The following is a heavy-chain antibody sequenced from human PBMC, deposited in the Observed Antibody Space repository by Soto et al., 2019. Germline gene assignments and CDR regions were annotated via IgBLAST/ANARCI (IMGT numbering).Heavy chain of an antibody. D-gene: IGHD3-9*01. Sequence: SETLSLTCTVSGGSVSSGSYYWSWIRQPPGKGLEWIGYIYYSGSTNYNPSLKSRVTISVDTSKNQFSLKLSSVTAADTAVYYCASGYDILTGYPRGDYYGMDVWGQGTTVTVSS. CDR2: IYYSGST. CDR3: ASGYDILTGYPRGDYYGMDV. CDR1: GGSVSSGSYY. J-gene: IGHJ6*02. V-gene: IGHV4-61*01.